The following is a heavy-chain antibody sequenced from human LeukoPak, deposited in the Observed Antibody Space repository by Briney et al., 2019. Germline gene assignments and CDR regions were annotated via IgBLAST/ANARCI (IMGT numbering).Heavy chain of an antibody. V-gene: IGHV3-7*03. J-gene: IGHJ4*02. Sequence: GGSLRLSCEASGFTFSNSWMTWVRQTPGKGLEWVANIKTDGSEKYYVDSVRGRFTISRDNAKNSLYLQMNSLRADDTAVYYCAKDVRGYRRPLDYWGQGTQVTVTS. CDR1: GFTFSNSW. D-gene: IGHD5-18*01. CDR2: IKTDGSEK. CDR3: AKDVRGYRRPLDY.